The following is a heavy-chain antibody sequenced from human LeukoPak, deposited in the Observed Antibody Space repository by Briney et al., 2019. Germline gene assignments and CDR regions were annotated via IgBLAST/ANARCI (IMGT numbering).Heavy chain of an antibody. Sequence: SETLSLTCSVSGGSVSNYYWSWIRQPPGKGLEWIGYVYYTGSTNYNPSLKSRVTMFEDKSKNQFSLRLYSVTVADTAVYYCARHGSGWSFDYWGQGTLITVSS. CDR1: GGSVSNYY. CDR2: VYYTGST. CDR3: ARHGSGWSFDY. J-gene: IGHJ4*02. V-gene: IGHV4-59*08. D-gene: IGHD6-19*01.